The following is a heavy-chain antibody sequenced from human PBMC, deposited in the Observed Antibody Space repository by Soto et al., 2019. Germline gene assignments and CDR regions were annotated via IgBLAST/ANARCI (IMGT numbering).Heavy chain of an antibody. D-gene: IGHD6-6*01. CDR2: INHSGST. CDR1: GGSFSGYY. Sequence: HVQLQQWGAGLLKPSETLSLTCAVYGGSFSGYYWSWIRQPPGKGLEWIGEINHSGSTNYNPSLKSRVTISVDTSKNQFSLKLSSVTAADTAVYYCARVGRIAARRCFDYWGQGTLVTVSS. CDR3: ARVGRIAARRCFDY. V-gene: IGHV4-34*01. J-gene: IGHJ4*02.